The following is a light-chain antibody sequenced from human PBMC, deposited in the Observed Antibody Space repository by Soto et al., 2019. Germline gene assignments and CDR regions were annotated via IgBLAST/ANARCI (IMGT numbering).Light chain of an antibody. CDR1: QDISNS. CDR2: ATS. CDR3: RNYRSNPLT. J-gene: IGKJ4*01. Sequence: DIQMTQSPSSLSSSVGDRVTITCRASQDISNSLAWYQQKPGKVPKVLIYATSILQSGVPARFSGSGSGTDFTLTTSSLQAEDDATYYCRNYRSNPLTFGGGTKVEI. V-gene: IGKV1-27*01.